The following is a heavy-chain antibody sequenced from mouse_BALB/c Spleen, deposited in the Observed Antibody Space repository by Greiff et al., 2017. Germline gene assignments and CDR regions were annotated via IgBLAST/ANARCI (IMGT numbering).Heavy chain of an antibody. CDR2: ISDGGSYT. CDR3: ARALSYYGNYNYAMDY. CDR1: GFTFSDYY. V-gene: IGHV5-4*02. Sequence: EVKLMESGGGLVKPGGSLKLSCAASGFTFSDYYMYWVRQTPEKRLEWVATISDGGSYTYYPDSVKGRFTISRDNAKNNLYLQMSSLKSEDTAMYYCARALSYYGNYNYAMDYWGQGTSVTVSS. D-gene: IGHD2-10*01. J-gene: IGHJ4*01.